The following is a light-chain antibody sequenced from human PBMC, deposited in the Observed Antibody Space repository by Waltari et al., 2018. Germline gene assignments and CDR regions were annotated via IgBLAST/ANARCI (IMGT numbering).Light chain of an antibody. V-gene: IGLV3-21*02. CDR3: QVWESSVV. Sequence: SYVLTQPPSVSVAPGQTARITCGGDRIGSKRVPWYQQKPGQAPVLVLFDDSDRPSGISERFSGSISGPTATLTISRVEAGDEADYYCQVWESSVVFGGGTKLTVL. CDR1: RIGSKR. CDR2: DDS. J-gene: IGLJ2*01.